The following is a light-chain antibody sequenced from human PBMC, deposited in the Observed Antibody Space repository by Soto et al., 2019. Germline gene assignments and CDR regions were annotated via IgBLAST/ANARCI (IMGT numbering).Light chain of an antibody. V-gene: IGLV3-21*04. Sequence: SYALTQPPSVSVAPGKTARITCGGNNIGSKSVHWYQQKPGQAPVLVIYYDSDRPSGIPERFSGSNSGNTATLTISRVEAGDEADYYCQVWDSSSDHPVFGGGTKVTVL. CDR3: QVWDSSSDHPV. CDR2: YDS. J-gene: IGLJ2*01. CDR1: NIGSKS.